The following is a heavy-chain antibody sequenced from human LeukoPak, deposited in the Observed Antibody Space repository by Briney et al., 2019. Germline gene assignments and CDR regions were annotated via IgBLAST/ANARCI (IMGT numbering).Heavy chain of an antibody. D-gene: IGHD6-13*01. Sequence: ASVKVSCKASGYTFTSYGISWVRQAPGQGLEWMGWISAYNGNTNYAQKLQGRVTMTTDTSTSTAYMELRGLRSDDTAVYYCARDRAGSSWTPFDYWGQGTLVTVSS. V-gene: IGHV1-18*01. J-gene: IGHJ4*02. CDR1: GYTFTSYG. CDR3: ARDRAGSSWTPFDY. CDR2: ISAYNGNT.